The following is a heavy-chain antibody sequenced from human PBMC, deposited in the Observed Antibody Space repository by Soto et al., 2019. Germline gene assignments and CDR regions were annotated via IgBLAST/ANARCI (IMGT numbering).Heavy chain of an antibody. V-gene: IGHV4-39*01. CDR3: ACGSSYYFDY. Sequence: SSETLSLTCTVSDGSFSSNIYYWGWIRQPPGKGLEWIGTIHNSGSAFYSPTLMSRVTMSVDTSNSQFSLKLSSVTAADTAVYYCACGSSYYFDYWGQGTLVTVSS. D-gene: IGHD1-26*01. J-gene: IGHJ4*02. CDR1: DGSFSSNIYY. CDR2: IHNSGSA.